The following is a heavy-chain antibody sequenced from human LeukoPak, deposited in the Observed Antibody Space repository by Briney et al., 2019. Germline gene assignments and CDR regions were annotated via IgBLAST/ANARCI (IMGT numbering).Heavy chain of an antibody. CDR3: ARDRHGMDV. V-gene: IGHV3-11*01. J-gene: IGHJ6*02. CDR1: GFTFSDHY. Sequence: KPGGSLRLSCAASGFTFSDHYMSWIRQAPGKGLEWVSYVSGNGTTIYYADSVRGQFTISRDNAKNSLYLQMNSLRAEDTAVYYCARDRHGMDVWGQGTTVTVSS. CDR2: VSGNGTTI.